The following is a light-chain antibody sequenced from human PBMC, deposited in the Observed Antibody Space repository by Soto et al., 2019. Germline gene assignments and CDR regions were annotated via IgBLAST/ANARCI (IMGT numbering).Light chain of an antibody. CDR2: QAS. V-gene: IGKV1-5*03. Sequence: IHIAHSPSTLSASLPYSFNVTFRSSQSMGRSLAWYHHQPGNPPKLLIYQASSLEGGVPSRFRGSGSEREFTLTISSLQPEDFATYYCQQYLSYPWTFGQGTKVDI. J-gene: IGKJ1*01. CDR3: QQYLSYPWT. CDR1: QSMGRS.